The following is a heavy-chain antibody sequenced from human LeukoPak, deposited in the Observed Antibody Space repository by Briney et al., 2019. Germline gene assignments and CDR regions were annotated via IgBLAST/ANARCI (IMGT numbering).Heavy chain of an antibody. V-gene: IGHV3-33*01. CDR1: GFTFSTYG. J-gene: IGHJ4*02. D-gene: IGHD2-21*01. CDR3: AIGVGPFDY. CDR2: IWFDGSEK. Sequence: GGSLRLSCAASGFTFSTYGMHWVRQAPGKGLDWVAVIWFDGSEKYYADAVKGRFTISRDNSKNTLHLQMDSLRAEDTGVYYCAIGVGPFDYWGQGTLVTVSS.